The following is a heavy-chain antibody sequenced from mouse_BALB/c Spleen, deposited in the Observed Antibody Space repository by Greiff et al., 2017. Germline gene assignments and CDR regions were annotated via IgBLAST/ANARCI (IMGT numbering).Heavy chain of an antibody. V-gene: IGHV2-4-1*01. CDR3: ARKEKQGPHYAMDY. J-gene: IGHJ4*01. CDR1: GFSLTSYG. CDR2: IWSGGST. Sequence: QVQLKESGPGLVQPSQSLSITCTVSGFSLTSYGVHWVRQSPGKGLEWLGVIWSGGSTDYNAAFISRLSISKDNSKSQVFFKMNSLQADDTAIYYCARKEKQGPHYAMDYWGQGTSVTVSS.